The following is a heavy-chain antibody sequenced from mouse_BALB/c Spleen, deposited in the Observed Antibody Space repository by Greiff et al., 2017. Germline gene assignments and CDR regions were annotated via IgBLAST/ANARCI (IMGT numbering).Heavy chain of an antibody. J-gene: IGHJ4*01. CDR3: ARGYGNSLYYYAMDY. CDR1: GFTFSSFG. Sequence: EVQLVESGGGLVQPGGSRKLSCAASGFTFSSFGMHWVRQAPEKGLEWVAYISSGSSTIYYADTVKGRFTISRDNPKNTLFLQMTSLRSEDTAMYYCARGYGNSLYYYAMDYWGQGTSVTVSS. V-gene: IGHV5-17*02. D-gene: IGHD2-1*01. CDR2: ISSGSSTI.